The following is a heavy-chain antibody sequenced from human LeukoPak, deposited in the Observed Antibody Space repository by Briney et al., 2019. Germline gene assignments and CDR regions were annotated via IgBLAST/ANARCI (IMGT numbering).Heavy chain of an antibody. CDR3: ARYSSGSSDY. Sequence: GVSLRLSCAASGFTFSGYWMNWVRQAPGKGLVWVSRINTDGSITSYADSVKGRFTISRDNAKNTLYLQMNSLRAEDTAVYYCARYSSGSSDYWGQGTLVTVSS. J-gene: IGHJ4*02. CDR1: GFTFSGYW. CDR2: INTDGSIT. D-gene: IGHD5-18*01. V-gene: IGHV3-74*01.